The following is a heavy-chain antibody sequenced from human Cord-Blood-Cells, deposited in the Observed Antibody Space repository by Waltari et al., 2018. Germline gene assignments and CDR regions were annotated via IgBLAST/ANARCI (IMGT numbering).Heavy chain of an antibody. CDR1: GFTFSSYG. Sequence: QVQLVESGGGVVQPGRSLRLSCAASGFTFSSYGMHWVRQAPGKGVGGVAVIGENGSNKYYADSVKGRFTISRDNSKNTLYLQMNSLRAEDTAMYYCAKDSSNWVFDYWGQGTLVTVSS. V-gene: IGHV3-30*18. J-gene: IGHJ4*02. CDR2: IGENGSNK. CDR3: AKDSSNWVFDY. D-gene: IGHD7-27*01.